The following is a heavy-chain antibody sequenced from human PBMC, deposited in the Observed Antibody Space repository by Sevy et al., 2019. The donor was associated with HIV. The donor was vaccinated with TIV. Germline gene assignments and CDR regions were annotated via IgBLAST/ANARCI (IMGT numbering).Heavy chain of an antibody. CDR3: TTYLGYCRSTSCHYYFDN. D-gene: IGHD2-2*03. CDR2: IRMKANSYAT. V-gene: IGHV3-73*01. CDR1: GFTFSGSA. J-gene: IGHJ4*02. Sequence: GGSLRLSCAASGFTFSGSALHWVRQASGKGLEWVGRIRMKANSYATAYAASVKGRFTISGDDSKNSAYLQMNSLKTEDTAVYYCTTYLGYCRSTSCHYYFDNWGQGTLVTVSS.